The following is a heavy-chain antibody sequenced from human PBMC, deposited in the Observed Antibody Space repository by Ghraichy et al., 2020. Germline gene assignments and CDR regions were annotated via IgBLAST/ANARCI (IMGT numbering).Heavy chain of an antibody. J-gene: IGHJ3*02. CDR3: ARCRTPFVGGFKSLDAFDI. V-gene: IGHV3-30-3*01. D-gene: IGHD2-15*01. CDR1: GFTFSSYA. Sequence: GGSLRLSCAASGFTFSSYAMHWVRQAPGKGLEWVAVISYDGSNKYYADSVKGRFTISRDNSKNTLYLQMNSLRAEDTAVYYCARCRTPFVGGFKSLDAFDIWGQGTMVTVSS. CDR2: ISYDGSNK.